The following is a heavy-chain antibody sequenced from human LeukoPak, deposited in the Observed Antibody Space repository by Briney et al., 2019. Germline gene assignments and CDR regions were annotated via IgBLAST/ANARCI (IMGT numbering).Heavy chain of an antibody. J-gene: IGHJ4*02. V-gene: IGHV3-30-3*01. Sequence: GGSLRLSCAASGFTFSSYAMHWVRQAPGKGLEWVAVISYDGSNKYYAVSVKGRFTISRDNSKNTLYLQMNSLRAEDTAVYYCARVSSGWYGGSFDYWGQGTLVTVSS. D-gene: IGHD6-19*01. CDR3: ARVSSGWYGGSFDY. CDR2: ISYDGSNK. CDR1: GFTFSSYA.